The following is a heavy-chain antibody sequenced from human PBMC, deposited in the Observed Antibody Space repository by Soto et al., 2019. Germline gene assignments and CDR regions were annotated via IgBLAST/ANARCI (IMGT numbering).Heavy chain of an antibody. D-gene: IGHD3-22*01. CDR2: ISGSGGST. J-gene: IGHJ6*02. Sequence: GGSLRLSCAASGFTFSSYAMSWVRQAPGKGLEWVSAISGSGGSTYYADSVKGRFTISRDNSKNTLYLQMNSLRAEDTAVYYCAKCYYYDSSGYLSIQYYYYYGMDVWGQGTTVTVSS. CDR1: GFTFSSYA. V-gene: IGHV3-23*01. CDR3: AKCYYYDSSGYLSIQYYYYYGMDV.